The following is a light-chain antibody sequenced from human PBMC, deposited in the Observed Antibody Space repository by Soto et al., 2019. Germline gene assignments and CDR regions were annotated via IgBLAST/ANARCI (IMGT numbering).Light chain of an antibody. CDR1: ERVASNY. J-gene: IGKJ1*01. V-gene: IGKV3-20*01. CDR3: QQYGSSPWT. Sequence: EIVLTQSPGTLSLSPGETATLSCRASERVASNYLAWYQQKPGQAPRLLVYGASTRATGIPDRFSGSGSGPDFTLSITRLQLEDCEVYFCQQYGSSPWTSGQGTKVEIK. CDR2: GAS.